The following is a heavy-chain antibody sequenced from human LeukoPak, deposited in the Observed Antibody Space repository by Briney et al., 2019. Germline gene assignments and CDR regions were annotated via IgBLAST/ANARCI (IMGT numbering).Heavy chain of an antibody. V-gene: IGHV4-38-2*02. J-gene: IGHJ6*03. Sequence: SETLSLTCSVSGYFISSGYYWGWIRQPPGKGLEWFGSIYHSGSTNYNPSLKSRVTISADTSKNQFSLKLSSVTAADTAVYYCARIKSLGWFGELGFVFNYYMDVWGKGTTVTISS. CDR3: ARIKSLGWFGELGFVFNYYMDV. CDR1: GYFISSGYY. D-gene: IGHD3-10*01. CDR2: IYHSGST.